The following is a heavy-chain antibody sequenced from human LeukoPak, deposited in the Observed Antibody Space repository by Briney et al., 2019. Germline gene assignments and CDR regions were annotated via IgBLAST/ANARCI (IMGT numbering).Heavy chain of an antibody. V-gene: IGHV3-23*01. J-gene: IGHJ4*02. CDR2: ISGSGGST. CDR3: AKGRVGATTQELY. CDR1: GFTFSSHW. Sequence: GGSLRLSCAASGFTFSSHWMHGVRQAPGKGLEWVSAISGSGGSTYYADSVKGRFTISRDNSKNTLYLQMNSLRAEDTAVYYCAKGRVGATTQELYWGQGTLVTVSS. D-gene: IGHD1-26*01.